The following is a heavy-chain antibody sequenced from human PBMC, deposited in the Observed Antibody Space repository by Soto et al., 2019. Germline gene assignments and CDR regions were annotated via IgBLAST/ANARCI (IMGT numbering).Heavy chain of an antibody. CDR2: IRGSDGST. V-gene: IGHV3-23*01. Sequence: GGSQVLSCAAAGFAFRSPAVRWVSQMPGKGLGWVSSIRGSDGSTYYADSVKGRFTISRDNAKNTLYRQMNSLRAEDTAVYYCATRRGLSYGFSSYWGQGTLVTVSS. CDR3: ATRRGLSYGFSSY. D-gene: IGHD5-18*01. CDR1: GFAFRSPA. J-gene: IGHJ4*02.